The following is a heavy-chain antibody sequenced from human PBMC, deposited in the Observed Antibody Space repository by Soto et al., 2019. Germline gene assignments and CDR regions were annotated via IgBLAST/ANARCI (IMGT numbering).Heavy chain of an antibody. CDR1: GGTFSSYT. D-gene: IGHD1-26*01. V-gene: IGHV1-69*02. J-gene: IGHJ4*02. CDR3: ARAGTEWELTRKSCYCHY. Sequence: QVQLVQSGAAVKKPGSSVKVSCKASGGTFSSYTISWVRQAPGHGLEWMGRIIPILGIANYAQKFQGSVPITADKSTSTAYMELSSLRSEDTAVYYCARAGTEWELTRKSCYCHYWGEGTMVTVSS. CDR2: IIPILGIA.